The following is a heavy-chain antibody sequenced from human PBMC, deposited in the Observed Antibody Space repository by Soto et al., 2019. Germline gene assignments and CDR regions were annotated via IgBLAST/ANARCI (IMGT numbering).Heavy chain of an antibody. J-gene: IGHJ4*02. CDR1: GFTFSSYG. Sequence: QVQLVESGGGVVQPGRSLRLSCAASGFTFSSYGMHWVRQAPGTGLEWVAVIWYDGSNKYYADSVKGRFTISRDNSKNRLYLQMNSLRAEDTAVYYCARDTSVVVVSNQFDYWGQGTLFTVSS. V-gene: IGHV3-33*01. CDR3: ARDTSVVVVSNQFDY. CDR2: IWYDGSNK. D-gene: IGHD2-15*01.